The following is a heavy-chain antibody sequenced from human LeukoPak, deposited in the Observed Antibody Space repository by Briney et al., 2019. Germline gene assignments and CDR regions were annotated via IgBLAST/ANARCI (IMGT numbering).Heavy chain of an antibody. CDR2: IKQEGSEK. V-gene: IGHV3-7*01. CDR3: TRVEETATTAAIIRKYSYYYYYMDV. Sequence: GGSLRLSCAASGFNFGTYRMSWVRQAPGKGLEWVANIKQEGSEKHYVDSVKGRFTISRDNAKNSLYLQMSSLRAEDTAVYYCTRVEETATTAAIIRKYSYYYYYMDVWGKGNTVTVSS. J-gene: IGHJ6*03. D-gene: IGHD4-11*01. CDR1: GFNFGTYR.